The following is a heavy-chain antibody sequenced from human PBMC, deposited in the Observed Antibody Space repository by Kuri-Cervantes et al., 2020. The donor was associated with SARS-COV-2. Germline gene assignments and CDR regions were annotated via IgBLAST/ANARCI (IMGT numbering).Heavy chain of an antibody. CDR2: IWYDGSNK. D-gene: IGHD6-13*01. J-gene: IGHJ4*02. CDR1: GFTFSSYG. Sequence: GESLRLSCAASGFTFSSYGMHWVRQAPGKGLEWVAVIWYDGSNKYYADSVKGRFTISRDNSKNTLYLQMNSLRAEDTAVYYCARAGVRDSSSSLDYWGQGTLVTVSS. V-gene: IGHV3-33*01. CDR3: ARAGVRDSSSSLDY.